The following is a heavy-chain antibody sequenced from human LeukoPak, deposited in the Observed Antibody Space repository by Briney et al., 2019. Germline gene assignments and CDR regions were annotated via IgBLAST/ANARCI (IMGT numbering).Heavy chain of an antibody. Sequence: GGSLRLSCAASGVTFSSYAMNWVRQAPGKGLEYVSAISSNGGSTYYANSVKGRFTISRDNSKNTLYLQMGSLRAEDMAVYYCARTDYYGSEIDYWGQGTLVTVSS. J-gene: IGHJ4*02. CDR3: ARTDYYGSEIDY. D-gene: IGHD3-10*01. CDR2: ISSNGGST. V-gene: IGHV3-64*01. CDR1: GVTFSSYA.